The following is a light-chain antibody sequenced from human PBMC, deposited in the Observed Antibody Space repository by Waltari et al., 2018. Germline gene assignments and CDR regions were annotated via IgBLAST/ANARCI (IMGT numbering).Light chain of an antibody. CDR2: VNSDGSH. CDR1: SGHTTNI. Sequence: QLVLTQSPSASASLGASVKLTCTLSSGHTTNIIAWLQQKPEKGPRYLMKVNSDGSHKKGVEIPDRFSGSSSGAERYLTISSLQSEDEADYYCQTGGHGTWVFGGGTRLTVL. J-gene: IGLJ3*02. V-gene: IGLV4-69*01. CDR3: QTGGHGTWV.